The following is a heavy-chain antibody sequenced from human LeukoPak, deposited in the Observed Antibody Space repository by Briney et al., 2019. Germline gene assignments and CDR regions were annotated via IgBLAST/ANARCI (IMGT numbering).Heavy chain of an antibody. D-gene: IGHD2-15*01. V-gene: IGHV4-59*01. CDR2: IYYSGST. Sequence: SETLSLTCTVSGGSISSYYWSWIRQPPGKGLGWIGYIYYSGSTNYNPSLKSRVTISVDTSKNQFSLKLSSVTAADTAVYYCAREVAGSIDYWGQGTLVTVSS. J-gene: IGHJ4*02. CDR1: GGSISSYY. CDR3: AREVAGSIDY.